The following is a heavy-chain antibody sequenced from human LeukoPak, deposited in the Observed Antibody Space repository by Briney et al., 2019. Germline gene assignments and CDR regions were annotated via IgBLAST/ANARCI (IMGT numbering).Heavy chain of an antibody. V-gene: IGHV3-23*01. CDR2: ISGGGDST. D-gene: IGHD1-26*01. CDR1: GFTFSSYA. CDR3: AKVSDRERGYFDY. Sequence: GGSLRLSCAASGFTFSSYAMSWVRQAPGKGLEWVSVISGGGDSTYYTDSVKGRFTISRDNSKNTLYLQMSSLRAEDTAVYYCAKVSDRERGYFDYWGQGTLATVSS. J-gene: IGHJ4*02.